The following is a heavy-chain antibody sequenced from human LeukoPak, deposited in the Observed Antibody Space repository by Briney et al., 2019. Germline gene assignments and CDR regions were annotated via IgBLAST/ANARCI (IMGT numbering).Heavy chain of an antibody. CDR2: IYHSGST. D-gene: IGHD2-2*01. V-gene: IGHV4-4*02. J-gene: IGHJ6*02. CDR1: GGSISSSNW. Sequence: SETLSLTCAVSGGSISSSNWWSWVRQPPGKGLEWIGEIYHSGSTNYNPSLKSRVTISVDKSKNQFSLKLSSVTAADTAVYYCARGVVVPAATLYYYYGMDVWGQGTTVTVSS. CDR3: ARGVVVPAATLYYYYGMDV.